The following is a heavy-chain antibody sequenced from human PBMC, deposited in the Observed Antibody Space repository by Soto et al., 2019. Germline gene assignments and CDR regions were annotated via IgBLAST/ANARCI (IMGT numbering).Heavy chain of an antibody. Sequence: SETLSLTCAVYGGSFSGYYWSWIRQPPGKGLEWIGEINHSGSTNYNPSLKSRVTISVDTSKNQFSLKLSSVTAADTAVYYCARERIAAAQYFDYRGQGTLVTVSS. D-gene: IGHD6-13*01. V-gene: IGHV4-34*01. CDR1: GGSFSGYY. J-gene: IGHJ4*02. CDR3: ARERIAAAQYFDY. CDR2: INHSGST.